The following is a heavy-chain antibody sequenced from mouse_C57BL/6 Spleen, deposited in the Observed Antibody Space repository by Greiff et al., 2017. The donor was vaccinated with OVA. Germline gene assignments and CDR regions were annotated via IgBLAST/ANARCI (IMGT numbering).Heavy chain of an antibody. CDR2: IHPNSGST. CDR1: GYTFTSYW. CDR3: ARSYYYGSSYVGYWYFDV. V-gene: IGHV1-64*01. D-gene: IGHD1-1*01. Sequence: QVQLQQPGAELVKPGASVKLSCKASGYTFTSYWMHWVKQRPGQGLEWIGMIHPNSGSTNYNEKFKSKATLTVDKSSSTAYMQLSSLTSEDSAVYYCARSYYYGSSYVGYWYFDVWGTGTTVTVSS. J-gene: IGHJ1*03.